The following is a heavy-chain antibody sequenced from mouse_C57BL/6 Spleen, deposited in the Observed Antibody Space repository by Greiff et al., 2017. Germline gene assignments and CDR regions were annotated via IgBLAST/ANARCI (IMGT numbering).Heavy chain of an antibody. CDR2: IYPGSGST. CDR3: ARTELAGYYFDY. CDR1: GYTFTSYW. Sequence: QVQLQQSGAELVKPGASVKMSCKASGYTFTSYWITWVKQRPGQGLEWIGDIYPGSGSTNYNEKFKSKATLTVDTSSSTAYMQLSSLTSEDSAVYYCARTELAGYYFDYWGQGTTLTVSS. V-gene: IGHV1-55*01. D-gene: IGHD6-1*01. J-gene: IGHJ2*01.